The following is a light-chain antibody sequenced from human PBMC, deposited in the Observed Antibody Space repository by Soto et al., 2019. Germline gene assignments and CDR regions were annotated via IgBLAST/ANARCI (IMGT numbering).Light chain of an antibody. CDR1: QSVNSN. Sequence: EIVMTQSPATLSVSPGERATLSCTASQSVNSNLAWYQQKPGQAPRLLIYGASTRAIGVPARFSGSGSGTEFTLTISSLQSEDFAVYYCQQYNNWPLTFGGGTKVEIK. V-gene: IGKV3-15*01. J-gene: IGKJ4*01. CDR2: GAS. CDR3: QQYNNWPLT.